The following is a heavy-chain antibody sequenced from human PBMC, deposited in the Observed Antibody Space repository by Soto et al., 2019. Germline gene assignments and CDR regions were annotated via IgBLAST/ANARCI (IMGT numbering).Heavy chain of an antibody. CDR2: ISAYNGNT. J-gene: IGHJ5*02. D-gene: IGHD2-21*01. CDR1: GYTFTSYG. V-gene: IGHV1-18*01. Sequence: ASVKVSCKASGYTFTSYGISWVRQAPGQGLEWMGRISAYNGNTNYAQKLQGRVTMTTDTSTSTAYMELRSLRSDDTAVYYCARVELFRFWFDPWGQGTLVTVSS. CDR3: ARVELFRFWFDP.